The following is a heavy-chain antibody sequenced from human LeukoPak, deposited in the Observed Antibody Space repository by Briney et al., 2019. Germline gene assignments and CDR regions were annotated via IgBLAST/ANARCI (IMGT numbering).Heavy chain of an antibody. CDR3: ARDRITGTTVGAFDI. V-gene: IGHV4-30-2*01. D-gene: IGHD1-7*01. J-gene: IGHJ3*02. CDR2: IYHSGST. CDR1: GGSISSGGYS. Sequence: SETLSLTCAVSGGSISSGGYSWSRIRQPPGKGLEWIGYIYHSGSTYYNPSLKSRVTISVDRSKNQFSLKLSSVTAADTAVYYCARDRITGTTVGAFDIWGQGTMVTVSS.